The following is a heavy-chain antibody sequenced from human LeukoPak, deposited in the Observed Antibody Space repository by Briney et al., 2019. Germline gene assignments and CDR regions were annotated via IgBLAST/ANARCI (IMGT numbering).Heavy chain of an antibody. J-gene: IGHJ4*02. Sequence: PGGSLRLSCAASGFTVSSNYMSWVRQAPGKGLEWVSVIYSGGSTYYADSVKGRFTISRDNSKNTLYLQMNSLRAEDTAVYYCARGGGSSSWYDNDYWGQGTLVTVSS. CDR3: ARGGGSSSWYDNDY. CDR1: GFTVSSNY. V-gene: IGHV3-66*01. CDR2: IYSGGST. D-gene: IGHD6-13*01.